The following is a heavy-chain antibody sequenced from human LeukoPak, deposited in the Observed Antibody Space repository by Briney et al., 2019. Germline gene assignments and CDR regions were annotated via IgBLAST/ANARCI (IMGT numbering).Heavy chain of an antibody. D-gene: IGHD3-22*01. J-gene: IGHJ4*02. CDR2: IDTIGATT. CDR1: GFTFSSHA. Sequence: GGSLRLSCTASGFTFSSHAMSWVRQAPGKGLKGVSTIDTIGATTSYTDSVKGRFTISRDNSKNMLYLQMDTLRAEDTAVYYCAKEGGYYDSSGSPHWGQGTLVTVSS. CDR3: AKEGGYYDSSGSPH. V-gene: IGHV3-23*01.